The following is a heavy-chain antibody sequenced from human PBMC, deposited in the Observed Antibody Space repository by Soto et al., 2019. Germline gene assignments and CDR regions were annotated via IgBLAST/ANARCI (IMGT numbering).Heavy chain of an antibody. CDR2: INAGNGNT. CDR3: ARDPQRGALVGWFDP. Sequence: QVQLVQSGAEEKKPGASVKVSCKASGYTFTSYAMHWVRHAPGQRLEWMGWINAGNGNTKYSQKFQGRVTITRDTSASAAYMELSSLRSEDTAVYYCARDPQRGALVGWFDPWGQGTLVTVSS. D-gene: IGHD2-15*01. CDR1: GYTFTSYA. J-gene: IGHJ5*02. V-gene: IGHV1-3*05.